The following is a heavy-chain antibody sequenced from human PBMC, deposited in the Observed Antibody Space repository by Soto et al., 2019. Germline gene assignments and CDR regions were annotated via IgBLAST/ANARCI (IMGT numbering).Heavy chain of an antibody. D-gene: IGHD5-18*01. J-gene: IGHJ6*02. V-gene: IGHV1-18*01. CDR3: ARCIQGDYYYGKDV. CDR2: INGDYGNT. Sequence: QAQLVQSGAEVKKPGASVKVSCKASGYTFYSHSISWVRQAPGQGLEWMGRINGDYGNTQYAQKFRGRVTMTTDTSTTTVYMELTNLRSDDTAVYYCARCIQGDYYYGKDVWGQGTTVTVSS. CDR1: GYTFYSHS.